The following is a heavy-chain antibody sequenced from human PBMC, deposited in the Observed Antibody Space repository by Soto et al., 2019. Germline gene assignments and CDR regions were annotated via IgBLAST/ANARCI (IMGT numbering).Heavy chain of an antibody. V-gene: IGHV3-21*01. J-gene: IGHJ6*02. CDR2: ISSSSSYI. CDR1: GFTFSSYS. Sequence: AGGSLRLSCAASGFTFSSYSMNWVRQAPGKGLEWVSSISSSSSYIYYADSVKGRFTISRDNAKNSLYLQMNSLRAEDTAVYYCARDRRIAVALYYYYGMDVWGQGTTVTVSS. D-gene: IGHD6-19*01. CDR3: ARDRRIAVALYYYYGMDV.